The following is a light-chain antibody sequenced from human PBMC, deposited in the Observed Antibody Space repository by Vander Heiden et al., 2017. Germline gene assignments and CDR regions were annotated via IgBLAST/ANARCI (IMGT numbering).Light chain of an antibody. Sequence: EIVLTQSPATLSLSPGERATLSCRASQSVSSYLAWYQQKPGQAPRLLIYDASNRATGIPARFSGSGSGTDFTLTISSLEPGDFAVYYCQQRSNWPPIFTFGPRTKVDIK. CDR1: QSVSSY. CDR3: QQRSNWPPIFT. V-gene: IGKV3-11*01. J-gene: IGKJ3*01. CDR2: DAS.